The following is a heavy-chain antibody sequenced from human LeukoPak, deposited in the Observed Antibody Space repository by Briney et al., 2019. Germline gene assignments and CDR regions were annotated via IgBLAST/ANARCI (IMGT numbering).Heavy chain of an antibody. Sequence: ASVKVSCKASGYTFTSYYMHWVRQAPGQGHEWMGIINPSGGSTSYAQKFQGRVTMTRDTSTSTVYMELSSLRSEDTAVYYCARDFGPVDGTIFGVVISAYGMDVWGQGTTVTVSS. CDR1: GYTFTSYY. CDR3: ARDFGPVDGTIFGVVISAYGMDV. D-gene: IGHD3-3*01. J-gene: IGHJ6*02. V-gene: IGHV1-46*01. CDR2: INPSGGST.